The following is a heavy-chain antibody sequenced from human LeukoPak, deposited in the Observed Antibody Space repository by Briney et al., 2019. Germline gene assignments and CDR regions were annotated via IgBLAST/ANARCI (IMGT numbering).Heavy chain of an antibody. CDR2: IYYSGST. V-gene: IGHV4-34*01. CDR3: ARAVAHIAARQRYYYYYMDV. J-gene: IGHJ6*03. D-gene: IGHD6-6*01. CDR1: GGSFSGYY. Sequence: PSETLSLTCAVYGGSFSGYYWGWIRQPPGKGLEWIGSIYYSGSTYYNPSLKSRVTISVDTSKNQFSLKLSSVTAADTAVYYCARAVAHIAARQRYYYYYMDVWGKGTTVTVSS.